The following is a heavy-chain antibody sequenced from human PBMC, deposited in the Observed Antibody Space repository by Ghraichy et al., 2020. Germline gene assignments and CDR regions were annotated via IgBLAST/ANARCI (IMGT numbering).Heavy chain of an antibody. CDR2: IGSSTSPI. Sequence: LTCAASGFAFSSYSMNWVRQAPGKGLERVSYIGSSTSPIYYADSVKGRFTISRDNAKNSLYLQMNSLRAEDTAVYYCARARGDGAGDYWGQGTLVTVSS. CDR3: ARARGDGAGDY. D-gene: IGHD4-17*01. CDR1: GFAFSSYS. J-gene: IGHJ4*02. V-gene: IGHV3-48*01.